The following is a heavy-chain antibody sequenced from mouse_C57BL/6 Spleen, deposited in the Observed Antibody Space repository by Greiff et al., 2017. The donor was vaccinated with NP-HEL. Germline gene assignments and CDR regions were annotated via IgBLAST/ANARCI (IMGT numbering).Heavy chain of an antibody. V-gene: IGHV1-62-2*01. Sequence: QVQLQQSGAELVKPGASVKLSCKASGYTFTEYTIHWVKQRSGQGLEWIGWFYPGSGSIKYNEKFKDKATLTADKSSSTAYMELSRLTSEDSAVYFCARHGDYDGYLGYYFDYWGQGTTLTVSS. D-gene: IGHD2-3*01. J-gene: IGHJ2*01. CDR1: GYTFTEYT. CDR2: FYPGSGSI. CDR3: ARHGDYDGYLGYYFDY.